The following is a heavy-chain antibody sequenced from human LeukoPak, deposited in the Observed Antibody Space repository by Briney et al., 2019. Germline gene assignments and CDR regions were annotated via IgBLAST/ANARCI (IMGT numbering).Heavy chain of an antibody. D-gene: IGHD6-13*01. V-gene: IGHV3-66*01. CDR1: GFTVSSNY. CDR2: IYSGGST. Sequence: GGSLRLSCAASGFTVSSNYMSWVRQAPGKGLEWVSVIYSGGSTYYADSVKGRFTISRDNSKNTLYLQMNSLRAEDTAVYYCARGRRAAAGRGFFDYWGQGTLVTVSS. J-gene: IGHJ4*02. CDR3: ARGRRAAAGRGFFDY.